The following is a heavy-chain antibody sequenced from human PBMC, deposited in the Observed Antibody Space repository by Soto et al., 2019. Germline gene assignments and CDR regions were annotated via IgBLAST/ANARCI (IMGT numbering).Heavy chain of an antibody. J-gene: IGHJ4*02. D-gene: IGHD3-22*01. CDR3: ARNSGYDYYDSTGIEN. CDR1: VCSFSNYA. V-gene: IGHV3-23*01. CDR2: IGGSGIT. Sequence: PVGSLRLSCASSVCSFSNYAMTCARRSPGKGLEWVSAIGGSGITYYADSVKGRITISRDNSRNTVYLQMNSLRAEDTAVYFCARNSGYDYYDSTGIENWGQGTQVNVSS.